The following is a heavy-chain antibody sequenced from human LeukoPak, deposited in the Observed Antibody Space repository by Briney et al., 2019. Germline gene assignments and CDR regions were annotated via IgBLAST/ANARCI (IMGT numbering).Heavy chain of an antibody. V-gene: IGHV1-46*01. Sequence: ASVKVSCKASGDTFTSYYMHWVRQAPGQGLEWMGIINPSGGSTSYAQKFQGRVTMTRDMSTSTVYMELSSLRSEDTAVYYCARDGSSWYDFDYWGQGTLVTVSS. D-gene: IGHD6-13*01. J-gene: IGHJ4*02. CDR1: GDTFTSYY. CDR3: ARDGSSWYDFDY. CDR2: INPSGGST.